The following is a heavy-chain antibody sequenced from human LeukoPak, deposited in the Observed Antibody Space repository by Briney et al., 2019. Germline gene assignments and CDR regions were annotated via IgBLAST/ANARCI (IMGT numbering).Heavy chain of an antibody. CDR3: AKDRQQLANLDY. Sequence: GGSLRLSCAASGFTFSSYGMSWVRQAPGKGLEWVSGLSAGGSVTYYAASVKGRFTISRDNSINMMYLQMDSLRAEDTAVYYCAKDRQQLANLDYWGQGTLVTVSS. CDR2: LSAGGSVT. V-gene: IGHV3-23*01. D-gene: IGHD6-13*01. J-gene: IGHJ4*02. CDR1: GFTFSSYG.